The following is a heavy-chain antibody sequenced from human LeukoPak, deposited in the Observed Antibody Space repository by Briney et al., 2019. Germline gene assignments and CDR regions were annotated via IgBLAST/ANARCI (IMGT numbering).Heavy chain of an antibody. V-gene: IGHV4-38-2*02. CDR3: ARDWYSSSSAGQIFDY. Sequence: SETLSLTCTVSGYSISSGYSGGWIRQPPGEGLEWIDSIYHSGSTYYSPSLTSPVTISVDTSKNQFSLKLSSVTAADTAVCYCARDWYSSSSAGQIFDYWGQGTLVTVSS. D-gene: IGHD6-6*01. J-gene: IGHJ4*02. CDR2: IYHSGST. CDR1: GYSISSGYS.